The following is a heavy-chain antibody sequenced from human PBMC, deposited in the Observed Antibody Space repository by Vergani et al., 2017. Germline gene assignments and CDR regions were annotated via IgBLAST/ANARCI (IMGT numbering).Heavy chain of an antibody. V-gene: IGHV3-15*01. D-gene: IGHD1-26*01. Sequence: EVQVVESGGGLVKSGESLRLSCVGSGFTVTDAWMTWVRQAPGKGLEWVGRMKGEIDGGAIDYAPAVKGRFTISKDVSKNALYLQMNNLQTADTAVYYCTPGGREFDYWGQGTLVTVSS. J-gene: IGHJ4*02. CDR1: GFTVTDAW. CDR2: MKGEIDGGAI. CDR3: TPGGREFDY.